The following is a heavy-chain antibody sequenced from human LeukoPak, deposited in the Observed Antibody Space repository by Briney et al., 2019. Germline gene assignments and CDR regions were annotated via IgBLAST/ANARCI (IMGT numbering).Heavy chain of an antibody. CDR1: GFTFRTYA. V-gene: IGHV3-23*01. Sequence: PGGSLRLSCAASGFTFRTYAMSWVRQAPGKGLEWVSGISDSGDGTYYAESVKGRFTISRDNSKNTLYLQMNSLRAEDTAVYYCANPPICSSTSCYDPPRYWGQGTLVTVSS. D-gene: IGHD2-2*01. J-gene: IGHJ4*02. CDR2: ISDSGDGT. CDR3: ANPPICSSTSCYDPPRY.